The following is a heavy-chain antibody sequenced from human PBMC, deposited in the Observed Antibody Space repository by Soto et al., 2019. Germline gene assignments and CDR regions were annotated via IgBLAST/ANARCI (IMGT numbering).Heavy chain of an antibody. J-gene: IGHJ4*02. CDR3: ERDRGYYDSSGYYNY. D-gene: IGHD3-22*01. V-gene: IGHV3-74*01. CDR1: GFTFSSYG. Sequence: PGGSLRLSCAASGFTFSSYGMHWVRQAPGKGLVWVSRINSDGSSTSYADSVKGRFAISRDNAKNTLYLQMNSLRAEDTAVYYCERDRGYYDSSGYYNYWGQGTLVTVSS. CDR2: INSDGSST.